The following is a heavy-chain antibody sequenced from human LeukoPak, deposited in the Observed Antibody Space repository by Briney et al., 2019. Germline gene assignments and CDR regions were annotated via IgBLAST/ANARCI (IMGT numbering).Heavy chain of an antibody. V-gene: IGHV3-21*01. CDR3: ARDGHVDFWRARRTYYMDV. J-gene: IGHJ6*03. D-gene: IGHD3-3*01. CDR2: ISSSSSYI. Sequence: GGALRLSCAASGFTFSSYAMNWVRQAPGKGLEWVSYISSSSSYIYYADSVKGRFTISRDNAKNSLYLQMNSLRAEDTAVYYCARDGHVDFWRARRTYYMDVWGKGTTVTVSS. CDR1: GFTFSSYA.